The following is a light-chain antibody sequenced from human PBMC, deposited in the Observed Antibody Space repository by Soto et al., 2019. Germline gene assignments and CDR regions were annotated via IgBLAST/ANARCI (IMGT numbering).Light chain of an antibody. J-gene: IGKJ5*01. V-gene: IGKV3-15*01. Sequence: EIVMTQSPATLSVSPGERATLSCRASQSVSSNLAWYQQKPGQAPRLLIYGASTRATGIPARFSGSGSGTETTLTLSSLQSEDVAVYYCQRYNNWPPSITFGQGTRLEIK. CDR1: QSVSSN. CDR3: QRYNNWPPSIT. CDR2: GAS.